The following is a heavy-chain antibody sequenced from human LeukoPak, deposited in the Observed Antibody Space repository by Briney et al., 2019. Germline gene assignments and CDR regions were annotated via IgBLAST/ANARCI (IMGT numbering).Heavy chain of an antibody. CDR3: ARDLGSHYYYYYGMDV. V-gene: IGHV1-46*01. D-gene: IGHD1-26*01. Sequence: ASVKVSCKASGYTFTSYYMHWVRQAPGQGLEWMGIINPSGGSTSYAQKFQGRVTITRDTSTSTVYMELSSLRSEDTAVYYCARDLGSHYYYYYGMDVWGQGTTVTVSS. J-gene: IGHJ6*02. CDR1: GYTFTSYY. CDR2: INPSGGST.